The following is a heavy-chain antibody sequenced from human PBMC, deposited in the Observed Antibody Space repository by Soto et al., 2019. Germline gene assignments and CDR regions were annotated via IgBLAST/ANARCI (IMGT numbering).Heavy chain of an antibody. Sequence: EVQLVEAGGGLVRPGGSLKLSCAASGFMFGAHWMHWVRQGPDKGLVFVARINLDGTKTNYADFVEGRFTISRDNAKKTLYLEMNSLRGDDTAVYFCARELVHGYPDLWGQGDLVTVSS. CDR1: GFMFGAHW. J-gene: IGHJ5*02. V-gene: IGHV3-74*01. CDR3: ARELVHGYPDL. CDR2: INLDGTKT. D-gene: IGHD2-8*02.